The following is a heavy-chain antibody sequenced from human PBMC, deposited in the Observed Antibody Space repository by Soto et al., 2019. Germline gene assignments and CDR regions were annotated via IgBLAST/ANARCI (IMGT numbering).Heavy chain of an antibody. J-gene: IGHJ4*02. CDR2: IDPGDSYT. V-gene: IGHV5-10-1*01. D-gene: IGHD3-10*01. CDR1: GYSFTSYW. Sequence: EVQLVQSGAEVKKPGESLRISCKGSGYSFTSYWITWVRQMPEKGLEWMGKIDPGDSYTSYSPPFQGHVTVSADRSISPAYLQWSSLKASDIAMYYCASSSRSSKAGDYYFDYWGQGTLVTVSS. CDR3: ASSSRSSKAGDYYFDY.